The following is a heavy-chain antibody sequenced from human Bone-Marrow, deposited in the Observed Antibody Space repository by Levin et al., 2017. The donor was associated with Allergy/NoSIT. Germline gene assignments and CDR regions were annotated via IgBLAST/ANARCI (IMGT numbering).Heavy chain of an antibody. J-gene: IGHJ4*02. Sequence: GGSLRLSCKASGYTFTGYYMHWVRQAPGQGLEWMGWINPNSGGTNYAQKFQGRFTMTRDTSFSTAYMELSRLRSDDTAVYYCARDLKLKPRLDYYYERSGATENVGYDYWGQGTLVTVSS. CDR3: ARDLKLKPRLDYYYERSGATENVGYDY. CDR1: GYTFTGYY. CDR2: INPNSGGT. D-gene: IGHD3-22*01. V-gene: IGHV1-2*02.